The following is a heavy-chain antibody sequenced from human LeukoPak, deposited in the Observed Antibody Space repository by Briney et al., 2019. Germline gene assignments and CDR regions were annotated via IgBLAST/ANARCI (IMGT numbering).Heavy chain of an antibody. D-gene: IGHD5-24*01. CDR3: AKAGGEDYGQKDGYNYFYYYGMDV. Sequence: GGSLRLSCAASGFTFSSYGMHWVRQAPGKGLEWVAVISYDGSNKYYADSVKGRFTISRDNSKSTLYLQMNSLRAEDTAVYYCAKAGGEDYGQKDGYNYFYYYGMDVWGQGTTVTVSS. J-gene: IGHJ6*02. CDR2: ISYDGSNK. V-gene: IGHV3-30*18. CDR1: GFTFSSYG.